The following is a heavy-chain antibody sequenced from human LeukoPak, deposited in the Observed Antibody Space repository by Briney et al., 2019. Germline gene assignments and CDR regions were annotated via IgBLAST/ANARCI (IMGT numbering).Heavy chain of an antibody. CDR2: IWYDGTNK. V-gene: IGHV3-33*01. D-gene: IGHD6-13*01. CDR3: ARDPAGNRGNFDY. Sequence: GRSLRLTCTASGFTSNHYGMHWVRQAPGRRLEWVAGIWYDGTNKYYADSVKGRLTISRDNSRNTLYLQMNSLRVEDTAMYSCARDPAGNRGNFDYWGQGTLVTVSS. J-gene: IGHJ4*02. CDR1: GFTSNHYG.